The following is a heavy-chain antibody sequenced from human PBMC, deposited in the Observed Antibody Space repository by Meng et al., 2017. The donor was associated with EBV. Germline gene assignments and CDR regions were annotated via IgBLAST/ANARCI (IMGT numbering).Heavy chain of an antibody. CDR2: IYWDDDK. D-gene: IGHD6-6*01. Sequence: NLKQPCPTLGKPTPTLTLTCTFSGFSPSTRGVGVGWIRQPPGKALEWLALIYWDDDKRYSPSLKSRLTITKDTSKNQVVLTMTNMDPVDAATYYCAHIIAARPFDYWGQGTLVTVSS. CDR1: GFSPSTRGVG. CDR3: AHIIAARPFDY. V-gene: IGHV2-5*02. J-gene: IGHJ4*02.